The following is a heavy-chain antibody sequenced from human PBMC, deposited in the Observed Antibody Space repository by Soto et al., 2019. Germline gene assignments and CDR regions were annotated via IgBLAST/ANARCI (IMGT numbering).Heavy chain of an antibody. J-gene: IGHJ6*02. CDR1: GGSISSGDYY. Sequence: LSLTCTVSGGSISSGDYYWSWIRQPPGKGPEWIGYIYYSGSTYYNPSLKSRVTISVDTSKNQFSLKLSSVTAADTVVYYCARDRQDIVVVPAAAMGGYYGMDVWGQGTTVTVSS. CDR3: ARDRQDIVVVPAAAMGGYYGMDV. CDR2: IYYSGST. V-gene: IGHV4-30-4*01. D-gene: IGHD2-2*01.